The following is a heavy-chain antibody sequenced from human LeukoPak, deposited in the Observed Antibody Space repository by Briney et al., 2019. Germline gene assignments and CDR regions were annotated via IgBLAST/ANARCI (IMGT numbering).Heavy chain of an antibody. CDR1: GYSFTSYW. CDR2: IYPGDSDT. D-gene: IGHD3-22*01. Sequence: GESLKISCKGSGYSFTSYWIGWVRQMPGKGLEWMGIIYPGDSDTRYSPSFQGQVTISADESISTAYLQWSSLKASDTAMYYCARHGPHDSSGYTNAFDIWGQGTMVTVSS. CDR3: ARHGPHDSSGYTNAFDI. V-gene: IGHV5-51*01. J-gene: IGHJ3*02.